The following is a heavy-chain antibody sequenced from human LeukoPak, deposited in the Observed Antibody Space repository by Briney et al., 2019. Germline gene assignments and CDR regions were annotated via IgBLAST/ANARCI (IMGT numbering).Heavy chain of an antibody. J-gene: IGHJ4*02. CDR1: GGTFSSYA. Sequence: SVKVSCKASGGTFSSYAISWVRQAPGQGLEWMGGIIPIFGTANYAQKFQGRVTITADESTSTAYMELSSLRSEDTAVYYCARGQTVAGTAPFDYWGQGTLVTVSS. V-gene: IGHV1-69*01. CDR2: IIPIFGTA. D-gene: IGHD6-19*01. CDR3: ARGQTVAGTAPFDY.